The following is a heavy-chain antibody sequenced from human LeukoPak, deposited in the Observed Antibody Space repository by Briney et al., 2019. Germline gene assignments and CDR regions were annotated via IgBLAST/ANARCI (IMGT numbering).Heavy chain of an antibody. CDR1: GFTFSSYA. V-gene: IGHV3-21*05. CDR2: ISSSSSYT. Sequence: GGSLRLSCAASGFTFSSYAMSWVRQAPGKGLEWVSYISSSSSYTNYADSVKGRFTISRDNVKNSLYLQMNSLRAEDTAVYYCAREGPTTNGMDIWGQGTTVTVSS. CDR3: AREGPTTNGMDI. D-gene: IGHD1-14*01. J-gene: IGHJ6*02.